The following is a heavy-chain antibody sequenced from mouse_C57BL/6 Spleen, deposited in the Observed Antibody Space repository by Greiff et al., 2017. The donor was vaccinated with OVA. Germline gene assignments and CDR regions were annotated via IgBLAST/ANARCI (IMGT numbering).Heavy chain of an antibody. CDR3: THAYYSNSYAMDY. CDR2: IDPEDGDT. Sequence: VPLLPSVAVLVTPGASVTLSCSASGFTFTLYSMHWVTQTPDQLLAWIGRIDPEDGDTAYAPKFQGKATLTADTSSNTAYLPLSSLTSEDTAVYYCTHAYYSNSYAMDYWGQGTSVTVSS. J-gene: IGHJ4*01. CDR1: GFTFTLYS. V-gene: IGHV14-1*01. D-gene: IGHD2-5*01.